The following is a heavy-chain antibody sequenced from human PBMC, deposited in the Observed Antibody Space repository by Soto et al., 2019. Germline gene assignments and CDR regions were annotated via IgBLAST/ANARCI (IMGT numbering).Heavy chain of an antibody. CDR3: ARRVIGSSRAFDI. J-gene: IGHJ3*02. V-gene: IGHV3-23*01. Sequence: PGGSLRLSCAASGFAFSSHPMSWVRQAPEKGLERVSGISDGGDLAYNADSVKGRFTISRDNSKDTLYLQMNSLRAEDTAVYYCARRVIGSSRAFDIWGQGTMVTVSS. CDR2: ISDGGDLA. D-gene: IGHD3-10*01. CDR1: GFAFSSHP.